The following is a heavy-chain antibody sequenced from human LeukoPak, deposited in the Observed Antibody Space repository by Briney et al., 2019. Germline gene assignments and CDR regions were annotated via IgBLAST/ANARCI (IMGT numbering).Heavy chain of an antibody. V-gene: IGHV3-7*01. J-gene: IGHJ3*02. CDR1: GFAFSNHW. D-gene: IGHD3-10*01. CDR2: IKVDGSER. Sequence: GGSLRLSCVASGFAFSNHWMRWVRQAPGKGLEWVANIKVDGSERYYGVSAKGRFTISRDNSKNALFVQMNNLQAEDTAVYYCARERATFGSRGFVFDSWGQGTMVAVSS. CDR3: ARERATFGSRGFVFDS.